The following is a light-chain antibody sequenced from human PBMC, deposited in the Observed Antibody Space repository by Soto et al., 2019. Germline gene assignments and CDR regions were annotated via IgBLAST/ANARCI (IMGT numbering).Light chain of an antibody. CDR2: EGS. J-gene: IGLJ1*01. V-gene: IGLV2-23*01. Sequence: QSALTQPASVSGSPGQSITISCIGTTSNVGSYNLVSWYQQHPGKAPELMIYEGSKRPSGVSTRFSGSKSGNTASLTISGLQAEYEGDYYCCSYAGSGYVFGTGTKLTVL. CDR1: TSNVGSYNL. CDR3: CSYAGSGYV.